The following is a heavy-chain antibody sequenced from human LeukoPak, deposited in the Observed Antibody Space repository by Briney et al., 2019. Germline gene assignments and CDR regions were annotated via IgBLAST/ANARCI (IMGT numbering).Heavy chain of an antibody. CDR1: GDSISSYC. D-gene: IGHD3-22*01. CDR3: ARSDYDTSKFVL. J-gene: IGHJ2*01. V-gene: IGHV4-59*01. Sequence: PSETLSLTCTVSGDSISSYCWSWIRQPPGKGLEWIGYIYYSGSTNYNPSLKSRVTISVDTSKNQFSLKLSSVTAADTAVYYCARSDYDTSKFVLWGRGTLVTVSS. CDR2: IYYSGST.